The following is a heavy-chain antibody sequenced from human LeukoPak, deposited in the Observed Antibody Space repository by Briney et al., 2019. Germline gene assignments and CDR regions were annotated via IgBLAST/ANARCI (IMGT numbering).Heavy chain of an antibody. J-gene: IGHJ6*03. D-gene: IGHD2-2*01. CDR2: IYTSGST. Sequence: SETLSLTCTVSGGSISSGSYYWSWIRQPAGKGLEWIVRIYTSGSTNYNPSLKSRVTISVDTSKNQFSLKLSSVTAADTAVYYCARGIVVVPAANSSPYYYYYYMDVWGKGTTVTVSS. CDR3: ARGIVVVPAANSSPYYYYYYMDV. V-gene: IGHV4-61*02. CDR1: GGSISSGSYY.